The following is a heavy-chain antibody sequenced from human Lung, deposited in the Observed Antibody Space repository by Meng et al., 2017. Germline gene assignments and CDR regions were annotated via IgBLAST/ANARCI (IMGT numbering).Heavy chain of an antibody. D-gene: IGHD4-11*01. CDR2: INHSGST. V-gene: IGHV4-34*01. J-gene: IGHJ4*02. CDR1: GGSFSDYY. Sequence: QVQLQQWGEGLLKPSETLSLTCVVSGGSFSDYYWSWIRQPPGKGLEWIGEINHSGSTNYNPSLESRATISVDTSQNNLSLKLSSVTAADSAVYYCARGPTTMAHDFDYWGQGTLVTVLL. CDR3: ARGPTTMAHDFDY.